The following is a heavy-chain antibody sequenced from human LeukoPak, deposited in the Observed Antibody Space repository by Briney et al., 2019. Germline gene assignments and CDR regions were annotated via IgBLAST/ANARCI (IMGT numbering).Heavy chain of an antibody. CDR1: GFTFSNYD. D-gene: IGHD3-22*01. Sequence: GRSLRLSCAASGFTFSNYDMHWVRQAPGKGLERVAVIWSDGSDKYYEDSAKGRFTISRDNSKNTLDLQMNSLRAEDTAVYYCARAPQWLLFDYWGQGTLVTVSS. V-gene: IGHV3-33*01. J-gene: IGHJ4*02. CDR3: ARAPQWLLFDY. CDR2: IWSDGSDK.